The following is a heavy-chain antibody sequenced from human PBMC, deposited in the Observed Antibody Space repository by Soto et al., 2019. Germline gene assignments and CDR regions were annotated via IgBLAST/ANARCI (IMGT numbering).Heavy chain of an antibody. CDR1: GFTFSDYY. V-gene: IGHV3-11*01. CDR3: AREACSGGSCSVDY. Sequence: NPGGSLRLSCAASGFTFSDYYMSWIRQAPGKGLEWVSYISSSGSTIYYADSVKGRFTISRDNAKNSLYLQMNSLRAEDTAVYYCAREACSGGSCSVDYWGQGTLVTVSS. J-gene: IGHJ4*02. D-gene: IGHD2-15*01. CDR2: ISSSGSTI.